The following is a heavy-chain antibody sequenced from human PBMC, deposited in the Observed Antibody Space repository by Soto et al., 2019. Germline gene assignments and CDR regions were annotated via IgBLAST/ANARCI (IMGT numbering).Heavy chain of an antibody. CDR2: INHSGST. CDR3: ARLVWSYGTWFDP. Sequence: SETLSLTCVVYGGSFSDYYRSWIRQPPGKGLEWIGEINHSGSTNYNPSLKSRVTISVDTSKNQFSLKLSSVTAADTAVYYCARLVWSYGTWFDPWGQGTLVTVSS. CDR1: GGSFSDYY. V-gene: IGHV4-34*01. J-gene: IGHJ5*02. D-gene: IGHD5-18*01.